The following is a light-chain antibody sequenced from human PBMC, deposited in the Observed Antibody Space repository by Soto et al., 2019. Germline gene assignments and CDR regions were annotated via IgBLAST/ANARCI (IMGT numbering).Light chain of an antibody. CDR3: QKRSNWPPFT. CDR1: QSVSSY. CDR2: DAS. J-gene: IGKJ3*01. Sequence: EIVLTQSPATLSLSPGERATLSCRASQSVSSYLAWYQQKPGQAPRLLIYDASTRATGIPDRFSGSGSGTDFTLTISRLEPEDFAVYYCQKRSNWPPFTFGPGTKVDIK. V-gene: IGKV3-11*01.